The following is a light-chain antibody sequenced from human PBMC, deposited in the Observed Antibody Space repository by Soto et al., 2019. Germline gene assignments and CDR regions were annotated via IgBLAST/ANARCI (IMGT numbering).Light chain of an antibody. CDR1: QSVRSN. V-gene: IGKV3-15*01. CDR3: QQYIHWPPLT. CDR2: GAS. Sequence: EIVLTQSPATLSVSPGERATLSCRASQSVRSNLAWYQQKPGQGPRLLIFGASTRATDIPARFSGSGSGTEFTLPISSLQSEDFAVYYCQQYIHWPPLTFGGGTKVEIK. J-gene: IGKJ4*01.